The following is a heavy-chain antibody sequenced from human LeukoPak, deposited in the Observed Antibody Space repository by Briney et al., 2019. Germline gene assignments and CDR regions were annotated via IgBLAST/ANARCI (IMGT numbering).Heavy chain of an antibody. Sequence: GGSLRLSCAASGFTFSDYYMSWIRQAPGKGLEWVSYISSSSSTIYYADSVKGRFTISRDNAKNSLYLQMNSLRDEDTAVYYCARDGVAGTGAFDIWGQGTMVTVSS. CDR1: GFTFSDYY. D-gene: IGHD6-19*01. CDR2: ISSSSSTI. V-gene: IGHV3-11*04. J-gene: IGHJ3*02. CDR3: ARDGVAGTGAFDI.